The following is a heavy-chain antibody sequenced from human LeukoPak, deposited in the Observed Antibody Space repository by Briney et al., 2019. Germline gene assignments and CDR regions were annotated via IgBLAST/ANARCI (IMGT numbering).Heavy chain of an antibody. CDR2: IYYSGST. Sequence: SETLSLTCTVCGGSVSSYYWSWIRQRPGKGLEWIGYIYYSGSTNYNPSLKSRVTISVDTSKNQFSLKLSSVTAADTAVYYCARIVPYNYGYIDYWGQGTLVTLSS. CDR1: GGSVSSYY. V-gene: IGHV4-59*08. J-gene: IGHJ4*02. CDR3: ARIVPYNYGYIDY. D-gene: IGHD5-18*01.